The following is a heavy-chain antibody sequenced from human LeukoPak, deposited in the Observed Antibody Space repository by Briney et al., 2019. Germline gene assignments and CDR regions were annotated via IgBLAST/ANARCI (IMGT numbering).Heavy chain of an antibody. V-gene: IGHV4-39*01. D-gene: IGHD6-19*01. CDR2: IYYSGST. CDR3: ARHVEIAVAGPIDY. Sequence: PSETLSLTCTVSGGSISSSRDYWGWIRQPPGEGLEWIGSIYYSGSTYYNPSLKSRVTISVDTSKNQFSLKLSSVTAADTAVYYCARHVEIAVAGPIDYWGQGTLVTVSS. CDR1: GGSISSSRDY. J-gene: IGHJ4*02.